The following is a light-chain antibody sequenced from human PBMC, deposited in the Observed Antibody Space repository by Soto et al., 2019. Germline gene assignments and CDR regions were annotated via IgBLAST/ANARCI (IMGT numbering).Light chain of an antibody. CDR1: QSVFYSSTNNNR. CDR3: QQYYSMPWT. CDR2: WAS. Sequence: DIVMTQSPESLAVSLGQRATFSCKSSQSVFYSSTNNNRLAWYQQKPGQPPKLLLYWASTRESGVPDRFSGSGSGTDFTLTITGLQAEDVAIYYCQQYYSMPWTFGRGTRVEIK. J-gene: IGKJ1*01. V-gene: IGKV4-1*01.